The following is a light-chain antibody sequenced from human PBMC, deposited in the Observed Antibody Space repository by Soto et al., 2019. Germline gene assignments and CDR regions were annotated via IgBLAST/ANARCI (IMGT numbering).Light chain of an antibody. CDR1: QSLLYSSNNRNY. Sequence: DIVMTQSPDSLAVSLGERATINCKSSQSLLYSSNNRNYLAWYQQKPGQPPKLLIYWASTRESGVPDRFSGSGSGKNFTLTISSLQAEDVAVYYCKQYYSTPYTFGKGTKLEIK. V-gene: IGKV4-1*01. CDR3: KQYYSTPYT. J-gene: IGKJ2*01. CDR2: WAS.